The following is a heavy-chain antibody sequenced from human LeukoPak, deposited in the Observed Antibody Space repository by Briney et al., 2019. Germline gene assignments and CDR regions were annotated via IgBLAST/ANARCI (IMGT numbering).Heavy chain of an antibody. J-gene: IGHJ6*02. V-gene: IGHV3-53*04. CDR3: ARERAYCGGDCYPMNYYYYGMDV. CDR2: IYSGGST. CDR1: GFTVSSNY. Sequence: GGSLRLSCAASGFTVSSNYMSWVRQAPGKGLEWVSVIYSGGSTYYADSVKGRFTISRHNSKNTLYLQMNRLRAEDTAVYYCARERAYCGGDCYPMNYYYYGMDVWDQGTTVTVSS. D-gene: IGHD2-21*02.